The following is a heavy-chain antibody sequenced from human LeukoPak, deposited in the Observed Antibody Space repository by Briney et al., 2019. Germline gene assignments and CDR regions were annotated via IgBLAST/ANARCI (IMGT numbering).Heavy chain of an antibody. CDR2: ITSAGNFI. J-gene: IGHJ4*02. CDR1: GFTLSTYT. Sequence: GGSLRLSCAASGFTLSTYTVIWVRQAPGKGLEWVSSITSAGNFIYYADSLRGRFTVSRDNAKNSLYLQMNRLRAEDTAMYYCARDLWDHWGQGTLVTVSS. CDR3: ARDLWDH. V-gene: IGHV3-21*01.